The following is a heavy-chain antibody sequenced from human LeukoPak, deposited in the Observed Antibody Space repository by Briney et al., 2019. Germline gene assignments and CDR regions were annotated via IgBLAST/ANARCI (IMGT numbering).Heavy chain of an antibody. J-gene: IGHJ4*02. CDR2: INPSGGST. CDR3: ARGVAVMRLRLGELPEPFDY. D-gene: IGHD3-16*01. CDR1: GYTFTSYY. Sequence: ASVTVSCKASGYTFTSYYMHWVRQAPGQGLEWMGIINPSGGSTSYAQKFQGRVTMTRDTSTSTVYMELSSLRSEDTAVYYCARGVAVMRLRLGELPEPFDYWGQGTLVTVSS. V-gene: IGHV1-46*01.